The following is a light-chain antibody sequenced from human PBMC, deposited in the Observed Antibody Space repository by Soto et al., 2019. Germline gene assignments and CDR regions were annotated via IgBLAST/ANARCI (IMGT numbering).Light chain of an antibody. J-gene: IGKJ1*01. CDR2: AAS. CDR1: QSIFTY. CDR3: QQYGNPPWT. Sequence: DTQKTQTPSSLSASVGGRVTITCRASQSIFTYLNWYLQKPGKAPKLLIYAASNLQSGVPSRFSGSGSGTDFTLTISRLEPEDFSVWYSQQYGNPPWTISQGTKVDIK. V-gene: IGKV1-39*01.